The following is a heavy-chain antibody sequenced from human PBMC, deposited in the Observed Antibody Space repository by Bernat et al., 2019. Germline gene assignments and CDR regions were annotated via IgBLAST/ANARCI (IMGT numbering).Heavy chain of an antibody. CDR1: GFTFSSYW. D-gene: IGHD4-17*01. V-gene: IGHV3-74*01. CDR3: ARDGPSTYGDDAFDI. CDR2: INSDGSIK. Sequence: EVQLVESGGGLVQPGGSLRLSCAASGFTFSSYWMHWVRQAPGKGLVWVSRINSDGSIKTYADAVKGRFTISRDNAKNTLYLQMNSRGAEDTAVYYCARDGPSTYGDDAFDIWGQGTMVTVSS. J-gene: IGHJ3*02.